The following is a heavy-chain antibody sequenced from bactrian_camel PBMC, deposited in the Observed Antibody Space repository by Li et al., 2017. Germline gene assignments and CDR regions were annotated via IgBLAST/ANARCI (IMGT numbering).Heavy chain of an antibody. CDR3: TGRDCSGGDCYGSHFGY. V-gene: IGHV3S31*01. CDR1: GFTFSDYP. D-gene: IGHD2*01. Sequence: VQLVESGGGLVQPGGSLRLSCAASGFTFSDYPMSWVRQAPGKGFEWVSGIDSGGTTTYYADSVKGRFTISRDSAKNTLYLQLNSLKTEDTAMYYCTGRDCSGGDCYGSHFGYWGQGTQVTVS. J-gene: IGHJ6*01. CDR2: IDSGGTTT.